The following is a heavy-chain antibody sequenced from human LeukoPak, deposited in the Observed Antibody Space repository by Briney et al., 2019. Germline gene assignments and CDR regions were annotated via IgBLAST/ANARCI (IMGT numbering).Heavy chain of an antibody. D-gene: IGHD3-22*01. CDR3: AKDSKGQWLLLNYYYGMDV. V-gene: IGHV3-30*18. CDR2: ISYDGSNK. J-gene: IGHJ6*02. Sequence: PGGSLRLSCAASGFTFSSYGMHWVRQAPGKGREWVAVISYDGSNKYYADSVKGRFTISRDNSKNTLYLQMNSLRAEDTAVYYCAKDSKGQWLLLNYYYGMDVWGQGTTVTVSS. CDR1: GFTFSSYG.